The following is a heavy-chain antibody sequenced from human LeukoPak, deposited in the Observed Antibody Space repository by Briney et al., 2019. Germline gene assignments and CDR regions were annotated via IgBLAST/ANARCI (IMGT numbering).Heavy chain of an antibody. Sequence: ASVKFSCKASGYTLTSYYLHWVRQATGQGLEWMAIINPSGGSTSHAQKFQGRVTMTRDTSASTVYMELSSLRSEGTAVYYCASVYKYGMDVWGQGTTVTVSS. CDR2: INPSGGST. J-gene: IGHJ6*02. CDR1: GYTLTSYY. CDR3: ASVYKYGMDV. V-gene: IGHV1-46*01.